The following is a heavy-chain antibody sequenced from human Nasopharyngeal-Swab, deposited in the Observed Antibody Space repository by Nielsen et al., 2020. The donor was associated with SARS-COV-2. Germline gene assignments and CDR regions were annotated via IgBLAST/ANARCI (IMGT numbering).Heavy chain of an antibody. D-gene: IGHD5-12*01. J-gene: IGHJ3*02. CDR2: ISTTTATI. Sequence: GGSLRLSGAASGLGFSNYEMNWVRQARGKGLEWIAYISTTTATIYYADSVKGRFTISRDNAKNSLYLQMNSLRAEDTAVYYCAREVPYSGHDDAFDIWGQGTMVTVSA. CDR3: AREVPYSGHDDAFDI. V-gene: IGHV3-48*03. CDR1: GLGFSNYE.